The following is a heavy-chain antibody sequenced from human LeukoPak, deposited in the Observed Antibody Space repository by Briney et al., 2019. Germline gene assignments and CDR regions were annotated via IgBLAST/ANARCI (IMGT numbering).Heavy chain of an antibody. Sequence: PGGSLRLSCAASGFTFSSYGMHWVRQAPGKGLEWVIFIRYDGSNKYYADSVKGRFTISRDNSKNTLYLQMNSLRAEDTAVYYCAKDHYGSGSYPDYWGQGTLVTVSS. V-gene: IGHV3-30*02. CDR2: IRYDGSNK. CDR3: AKDHYGSGSYPDY. CDR1: GFTFSSYG. D-gene: IGHD3-10*01. J-gene: IGHJ4*02.